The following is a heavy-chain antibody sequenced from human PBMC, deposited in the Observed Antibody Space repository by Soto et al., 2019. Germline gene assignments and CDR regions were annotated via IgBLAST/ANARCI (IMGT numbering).Heavy chain of an antibody. J-gene: IGHJ4*02. V-gene: IGHV3-66*01. CDR1: GFTVSSNY. D-gene: IGHD3-3*01. CDR2: IYSGGST. Sequence: GGSLRLSCAASGFTVSSNYMSWVRQAPGKGLEWVSVIYSGGSTYYADSVKGRFTISRDNSKNTLYLQMNSLRAEDTAVYYCARDRGGLYGDFDYWGQGTLVTVSS. CDR3: ARDRGGLYGDFDY.